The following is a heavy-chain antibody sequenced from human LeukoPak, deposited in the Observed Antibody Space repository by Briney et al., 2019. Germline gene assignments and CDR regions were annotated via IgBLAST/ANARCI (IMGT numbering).Heavy chain of an antibody. D-gene: IGHD6-19*01. J-gene: IGHJ4*02. Sequence: NSSETLSLTCTVSGGSISSYYWSWIRQPPGKGLQWIGYIYYSGSTNYNPSLESRVTISVDTSKNQFSLKLSSVTAADTAVYYCARDRSGGWYAYFDYWGQGTLVTVSS. V-gene: IGHV4-59*01. CDR2: IYYSGST. CDR3: ARDRSGGWYAYFDY. CDR1: GGSISSYY.